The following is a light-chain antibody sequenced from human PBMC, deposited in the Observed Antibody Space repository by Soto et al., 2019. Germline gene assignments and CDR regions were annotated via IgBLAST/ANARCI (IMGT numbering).Light chain of an antibody. V-gene: IGLV2-14*01. Sequence: QSVLTQPASVSGSPGRSIAISCTGTRSDVGAYNYVSWYQQHPGKAPKLMISEVTNRPSGVSDRFSGSKSGNTASLTISGLQAEDEADYYCSSFTSRFTFVFGTGTKGPVL. CDR3: SSFTSRFTFV. J-gene: IGLJ1*01. CDR1: RSDVGAYNY. CDR2: EVT.